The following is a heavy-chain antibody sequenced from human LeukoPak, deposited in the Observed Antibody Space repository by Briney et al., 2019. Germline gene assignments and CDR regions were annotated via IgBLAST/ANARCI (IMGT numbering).Heavy chain of an antibody. CDR3: AKYDYYDSSGYFYAGD. Sequence: LQTLSLTCTVSGDSISSGGYYWSWIRQRPGEGLEWIGYIYYSGNTYYTPSLKSRVTISLDTPKNQFSLKLSFVTAADTAVYYCAKYDYYDSSGYFYAGDWGQGTLVTVSS. CDR2: IYYSGNT. J-gene: IGHJ4*02. D-gene: IGHD3-22*01. V-gene: IGHV4-31*03. CDR1: GDSISSGGYY.